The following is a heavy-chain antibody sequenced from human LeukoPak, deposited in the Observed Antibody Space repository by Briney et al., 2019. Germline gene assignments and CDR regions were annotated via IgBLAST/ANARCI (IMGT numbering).Heavy chain of an antibody. CDR2: MNPNSGDS. CDR3: ARGHYNYYDASGYSY. Sequence: ASVNVSCTASGYIFISYDINWVRQASGQGLEWVGWMNPNSGDSGYAQKFQGRVTLTRDTSISTAYMELFSLRSEDSAIYYCARGHYNYYDASGYSYWGQGTLVTVSS. D-gene: IGHD3-22*01. J-gene: IGHJ4*02. V-gene: IGHV1-8*01. CDR1: GYIFISYD.